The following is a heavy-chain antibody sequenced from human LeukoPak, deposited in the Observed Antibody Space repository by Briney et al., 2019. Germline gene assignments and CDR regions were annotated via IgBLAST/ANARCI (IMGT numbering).Heavy chain of an antibody. CDR2: IRSDGINK. CDR3: AKLGKTENHYGSGRFPYYYYMDV. J-gene: IGHJ6*03. Sequence: GGSLRLSCAASGFTFSNYGMHWVRQAPGKGLEWVAFIRSDGINKYHADSVKGRFTISRDNSRNTLYLQMNSLRAEDTAVYYCAKLGKTENHYGSGRFPYYYYMDVWGKGTTVTISS. D-gene: IGHD3-10*01. V-gene: IGHV3-30*02. CDR1: GFTFSNYG.